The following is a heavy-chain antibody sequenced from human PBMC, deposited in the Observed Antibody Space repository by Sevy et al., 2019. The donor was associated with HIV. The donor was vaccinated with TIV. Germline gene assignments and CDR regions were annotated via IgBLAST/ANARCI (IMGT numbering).Heavy chain of an antibody. Sequence: SETLSLTCTVSGGSISSGDYYWSWIRQPPGKGLEWIGYIYYSGSSYYNPSLKSRVYISVDTSKNQFSLKLRSVTAADTAVYYCGRRADYSNGYSFDYWGQGTLVTVSS. CDR3: GRRADYSNGYSFDY. CDR1: GGSISSGDYY. V-gene: IGHV4-30-4*01. CDR2: IYYSGSS. D-gene: IGHD3-22*01. J-gene: IGHJ4*02.